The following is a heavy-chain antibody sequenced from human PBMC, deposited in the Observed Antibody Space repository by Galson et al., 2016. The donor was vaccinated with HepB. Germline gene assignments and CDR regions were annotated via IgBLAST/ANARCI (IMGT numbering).Heavy chain of an antibody. J-gene: IGHJ4*02. V-gene: IGHV1-69*13. CDR2: IITMSDTA. CDR1: GGPFSSNV. Sequence: SVKVSCKASGGPFSSNVISWVRQAPGQGLEWMGGIITMSDTANYAQKLQGRLTIAADQAARTAYMELRSLTSDDTAVYYCATSPPMSGLPLLYFDNWGRGTLVTVSS. CDR3: ATSPPMSGLPLLYFDN. D-gene: IGHD2-2*02.